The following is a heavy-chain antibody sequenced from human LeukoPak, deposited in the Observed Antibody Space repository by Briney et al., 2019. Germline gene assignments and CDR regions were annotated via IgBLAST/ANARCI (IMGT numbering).Heavy chain of an antibody. J-gene: IGHJ5*02. V-gene: IGHV4-34*01. D-gene: IGHD3-3*01. CDR1: GGSFSGHY. Sequence: PSETLSLTCAVYGGSFSGHYWSWIRQPPGKGLEWIGEINHSGSTNYNPSLKSRVTISVDTPKNQFSLKLSSVTAADTAVYYCARAPYYDFWSSYPTKLRANWFDPWGQGTLVTVSS. CDR2: INHSGST. CDR3: ARAPYYDFWSSYPTKLRANWFDP.